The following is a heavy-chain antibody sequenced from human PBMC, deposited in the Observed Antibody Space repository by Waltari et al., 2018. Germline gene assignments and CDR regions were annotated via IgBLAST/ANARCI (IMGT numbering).Heavy chain of an antibody. D-gene: IGHD3-22*01. CDR3: ARERDYYDSSGRDY. Sequence: QVQLQESGPGLVKPSETLSLTCTVSGYSISSGYYWGWIRQPPGKGLEWIGSIYHSGSTYYTQSLKRRVTISVDTSKNQFSLKLSSVTAADTAVYYCARERDYYDSSGRDYWGQGTLVTVSS. CDR1: GYSISSGYY. V-gene: IGHV4-38-2*02. CDR2: IYHSGST. J-gene: IGHJ4*02.